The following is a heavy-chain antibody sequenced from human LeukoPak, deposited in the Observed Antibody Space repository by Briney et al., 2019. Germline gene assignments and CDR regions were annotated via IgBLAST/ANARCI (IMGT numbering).Heavy chain of an antibody. D-gene: IGHD5-24*01. V-gene: IGHV4-31*03. CDR2: IYHSGST. CDR1: GGSISSGGYY. Sequence: SETLSLTCTVSGGSISSGGYYWSWIRQHPGQGLEWIGYIYHSGSTSYNPSLKSRVTILQDTSKNQFSLKLTSVTAADTAVYYCATYNRDGYNFAFRQWGQGTLVTVSS. CDR3: ATYNRDGYNFAFRQ. J-gene: IGHJ1*01.